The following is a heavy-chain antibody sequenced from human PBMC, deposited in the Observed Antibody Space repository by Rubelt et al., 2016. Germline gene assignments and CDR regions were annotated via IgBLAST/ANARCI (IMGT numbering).Heavy chain of an antibody. D-gene: IGHD4-17*01. CDR3: ARGDYGDLLDY. CDR2: IIPIFVTV. V-gene: IGHV1-69*06. CDR1: GGTFSSYA. Sequence: QVQLVQSGAEVKKPGSSVKVSCKASGGTFSSYAISWVRQAPGQGLEWMGGIIPIFVTVSYGRRVRGRVTIPAVKARSTAYMGLSSLGCEDTAVYYCARGDYGDLLDYWGQGTLVTVSS. J-gene: IGHJ4*02.